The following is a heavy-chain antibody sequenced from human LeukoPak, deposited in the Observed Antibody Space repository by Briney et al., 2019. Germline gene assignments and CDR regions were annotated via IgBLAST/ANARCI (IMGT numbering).Heavy chain of an antibody. D-gene: IGHD5-18*01. J-gene: IGHJ4*02. CDR2: IYTSGST. CDR3: ATLGYSYGTDY. V-gene: IGHV4-61*02. Sequence: SQTLSLTCTVSGDSISSGIYYWTWIRQPAGKGLEWIGRIYTSGSTNYNPSLKSRVTISVGTSKNQFSLKLSSVTAADTAVYYCATLGYSYGTDYWGQGTLVTVSS. CDR1: GDSISSGIYY.